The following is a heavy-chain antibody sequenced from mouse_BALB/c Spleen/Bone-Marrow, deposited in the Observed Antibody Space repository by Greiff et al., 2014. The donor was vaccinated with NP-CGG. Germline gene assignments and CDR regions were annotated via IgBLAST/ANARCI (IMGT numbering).Heavy chain of an antibody. CDR3: AAYYYGSSQFAY. CDR2: IDPANGNT. Sequence: EVQLVESGAELVKPGASVKLSCTASGFNIKDTYMHWVKQRPEQGLEWIGRIDPANGNTKYDPKFQGKATITADTSSNTAYLRLSSLTSEDTAVYYCAAYYYGSSQFAYWGQGTLVTVSA. D-gene: IGHD1-1*01. V-gene: IGHV14-3*02. CDR1: GFNIKDTY. J-gene: IGHJ3*01.